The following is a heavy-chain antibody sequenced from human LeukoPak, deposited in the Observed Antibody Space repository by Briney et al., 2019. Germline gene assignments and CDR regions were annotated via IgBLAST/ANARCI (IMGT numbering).Heavy chain of an antibody. CDR3: SEGYFEGFDH. CDR2: LSYTGKT. J-gene: IGHJ4*02. V-gene: IGHV4-59*02. CDR1: GVSVSTVP. D-gene: IGHD2/OR15-2a*01. Sequence: PSETLSLTCKVSGVSVSTVPWNSIPQRPGKGLEWIGCLSYTGKTDYNPSLKSRVSISLGSSNNHFSLKLTSLTAADTAVYYCSEGYFEGFDHWGQGILVTVSS.